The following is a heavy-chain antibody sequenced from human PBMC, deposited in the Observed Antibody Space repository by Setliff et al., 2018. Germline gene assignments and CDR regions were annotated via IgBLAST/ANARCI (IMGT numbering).Heavy chain of an antibody. CDR1: GYTFTGYY. Sequence: ASVKVSCKASGYTFTGYYMYWVRQAPGQGLEWMGRINPNSGSTNYAQKFQGRVTMTRDTSISTVYMELSRLRSDDTAVYYCARGALYYDSSGYYPDYWGQGTLVTVSS. CDR2: INPNSGST. V-gene: IGHV1-2*06. J-gene: IGHJ4*02. D-gene: IGHD3-22*01. CDR3: ARGALYYDSSGYYPDY.